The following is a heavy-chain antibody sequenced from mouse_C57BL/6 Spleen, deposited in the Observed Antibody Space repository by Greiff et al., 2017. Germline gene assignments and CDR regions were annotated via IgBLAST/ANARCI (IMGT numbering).Heavy chain of an antibody. CDR3: AREDDGYYVGYAMDY. V-gene: IGHV1-19*01. Sequence: EVQLQQSGPVLVKPGASVKMSCKASGYTFTDYYMNWVKQSHGKSLEWIGVINPYNGGTSYNQKFKGKATLTVDKSSSTAYMELNSLTSEDSAVYYCAREDDGYYVGYAMDYWGQGTSVTVSS. D-gene: IGHD2-3*01. CDR2: INPYNGGT. J-gene: IGHJ4*01. CDR1: GYTFTDYY.